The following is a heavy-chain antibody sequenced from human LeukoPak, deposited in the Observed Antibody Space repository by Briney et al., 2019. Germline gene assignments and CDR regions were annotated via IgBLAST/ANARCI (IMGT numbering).Heavy chain of an antibody. CDR3: AKGGYCSSTSCYRRGFDY. V-gene: IGHV3-33*06. Sequence: PGGSLRLSCAASGFTFSSYGMHWVRQAPGKGLEWVAVIWYDGSNKYYADSVKGRFTISRDNSKNTLYLQMNSLRAEDTAVYYCAKGGYCSSTSCYRRGFDYWGQGTLVTVPS. CDR1: GFTFSSYG. D-gene: IGHD2-2*01. CDR2: IWYDGSNK. J-gene: IGHJ4*02.